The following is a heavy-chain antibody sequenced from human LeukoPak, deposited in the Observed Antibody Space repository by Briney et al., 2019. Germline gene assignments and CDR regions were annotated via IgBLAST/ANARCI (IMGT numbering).Heavy chain of an antibody. V-gene: IGHV3-9*01. CDR2: ISWNSGSI. CDR3: AKDFGRSAYDRPFDY. D-gene: IGHD5-12*01. CDR1: GFTFDDYA. J-gene: IGHJ4*02. Sequence: GGSLRLSCAASGFTFDDYAMHWVRQAPGKGLEWVSGISWNSGSIAYADSVKGRFTISRDNAKNSLYLQMNSLRAEDTALYYCAKDFGRSAYDRPFDYWGQGTLVTVSS.